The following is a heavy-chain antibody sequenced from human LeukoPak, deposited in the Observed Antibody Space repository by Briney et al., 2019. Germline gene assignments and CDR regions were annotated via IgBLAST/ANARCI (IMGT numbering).Heavy chain of an antibody. CDR3: ARPEYSSRGAVGY. CDR1: GGSFSGYY. D-gene: IGHD6-6*01. J-gene: IGHJ4*02. Sequence: ASETLSLXCAVYGGSFSGYYWSWIRLPPGKGLEWIGEINHSGSTNYNPSLKSRVTISVDTSKNQFSLKLSSVTAADTAVYYCARPEYSSRGAVGYWGQGTLVTVSS. CDR2: INHSGST. V-gene: IGHV4-34*01.